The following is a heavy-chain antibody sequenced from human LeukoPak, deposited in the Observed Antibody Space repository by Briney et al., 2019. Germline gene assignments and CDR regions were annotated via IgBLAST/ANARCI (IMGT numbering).Heavy chain of an antibody. CDR2: VYYSGST. Sequence: PSETLSLTCTVSGGSVSSSSSFWAWIRQPPGKGLEWIANVYYSGSTHYNPSLKSRVTISLDTSNNQFSLRLTSVTAADTAVYYCARHGLYQDYGYWGQGALVAVSS. V-gene: IGHV4-39*01. D-gene: IGHD3-16*01. CDR3: ARHGLYQDYGY. CDR1: GGSVSSSSSF. J-gene: IGHJ4*02.